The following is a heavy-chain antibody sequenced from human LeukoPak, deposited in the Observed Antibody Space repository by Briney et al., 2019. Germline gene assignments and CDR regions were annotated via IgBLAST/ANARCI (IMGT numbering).Heavy chain of an antibody. J-gene: IGHJ3*02. Sequence: SETPSLTRTLPVGSISSSSYYWGWIRQPPGKGLEWLGCIYYSGSSYYNPSLKCPVTISVDTSKTQFSLKMSSVTAADTAVYYCARHSGSSSWFPGVDAFDIWGQGTMVTVSS. CDR2: IYYSGSS. CDR3: ARHSGSSSWFPGVDAFDI. CDR1: VGSISSSSYY. D-gene: IGHD6-13*01. V-gene: IGHV4-39*01.